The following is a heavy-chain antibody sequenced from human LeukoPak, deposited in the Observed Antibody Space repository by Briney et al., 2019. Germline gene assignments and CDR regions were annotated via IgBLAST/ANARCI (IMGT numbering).Heavy chain of an antibody. D-gene: IGHD3-9*01. CDR1: GFTFSSYW. V-gene: IGHV3-7*01. Sequence: GGSLRLSCAASGFTFSSYWMSWFRQAPGKGLEGVANINQDGSEKYYVDSVKGRFTISRDNAKNSLYLQMNSLRAENTAVYYCANLEIDILTGYRTYYFDYWGQGTLVTVSS. J-gene: IGHJ4*02. CDR2: INQDGSEK. CDR3: ANLEIDILTGYRTYYFDY.